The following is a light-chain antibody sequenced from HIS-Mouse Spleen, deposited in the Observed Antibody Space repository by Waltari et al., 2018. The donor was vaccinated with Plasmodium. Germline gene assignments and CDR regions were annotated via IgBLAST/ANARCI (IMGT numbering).Light chain of an antibody. Sequence: SYELTQPPPVSVSPGQTARITCSGDALPKKSSYWYQQKSGQAPVLVIYEDSKRPSGIPEGLSGSSSGTMATLTISGTEVEDEADYYCYSTDSSGNHRVFGGGTKLTVL. J-gene: IGLJ3*02. CDR3: YSTDSSGNHRV. CDR1: ALPKKS. V-gene: IGLV3-10*01. CDR2: EDS.